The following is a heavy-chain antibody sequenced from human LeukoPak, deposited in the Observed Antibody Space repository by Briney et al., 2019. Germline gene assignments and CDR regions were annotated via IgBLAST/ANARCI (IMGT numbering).Heavy chain of an antibody. Sequence: GRSLRLSCAASGFTFSSYGMHWVRQAPGKGLEWVAVIWYDGSNKYYADSVKGRFTISRDNSKNTLYLQMNSLRAEDTAVYYCARDPPEGGYHFDYWGQGTLVTVSS. D-gene: IGHD3-16*02. CDR2: IWYDGSNK. CDR1: GFTFSSYG. V-gene: IGHV3-33*08. CDR3: ARDPPEGGYHFDY. J-gene: IGHJ4*02.